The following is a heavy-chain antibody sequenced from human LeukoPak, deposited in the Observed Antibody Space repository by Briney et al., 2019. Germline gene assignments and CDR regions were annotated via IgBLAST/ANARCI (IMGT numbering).Heavy chain of an antibody. CDR3: ARHKYSSGWPPEGAFDI. D-gene: IGHD6-19*01. J-gene: IGHJ3*02. V-gene: IGHV4-39*01. CDR2: IYYSGST. CDR1: GGSISSYY. Sequence: SETLSLTCTVSGGSISSYYWGWIRQPPGKGLEWIGSIYYSGSTYYNPSLKSRVTISVDTSKNQFSLKLSSVTAADTAVCYCARHKYSSGWPPEGAFDIWGQGTMVTVSS.